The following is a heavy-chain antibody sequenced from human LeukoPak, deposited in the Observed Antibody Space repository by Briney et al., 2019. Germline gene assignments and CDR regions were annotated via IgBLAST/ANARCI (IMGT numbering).Heavy chain of an antibody. CDR3: ARGSAMAQKQLVRHFDS. J-gene: IGHJ4*02. D-gene: IGHD6-6*01. CDR1: GYTFTSYG. V-gene: IGHV1-18*01. Sequence: ASVKVSCKASGYTFTSYGISWVRQAPAQGLEWMGWISAYNGNTKYAQKLQDRVTMTTDTSTTTAYMEVRSLTSDDTAVYYCARGSAMAQKQLVRHFDSWGQGTLVIVSS. CDR2: ISAYNGNT.